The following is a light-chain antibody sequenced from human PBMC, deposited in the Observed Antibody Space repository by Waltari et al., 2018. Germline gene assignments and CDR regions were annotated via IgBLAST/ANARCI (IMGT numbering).Light chain of an antibody. CDR3: AAWDASLNGPV. J-gene: IGLJ2*01. CDR1: SSNPGHST. Sequence: QSVLTQPPSASGTPGQRVTISFSGSSSNPGHSTVNWYQRLPGTAPKFLIYSNNQRPSGVPDRVSGSKSGTSASLAISGLQSEDEADYYCAAWDASLNGPVFGGGTKLTVL. CDR2: SNN. V-gene: IGLV1-44*01.